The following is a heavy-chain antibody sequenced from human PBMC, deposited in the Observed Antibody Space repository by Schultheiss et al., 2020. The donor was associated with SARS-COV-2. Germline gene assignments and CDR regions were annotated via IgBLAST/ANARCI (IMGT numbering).Heavy chain of an antibody. CDR3: ARAPGYSSS. CDR1: GFTFDDYA. D-gene: IGHD6-13*01. CDR2: ISASGGTI. J-gene: IGHJ4*02. Sequence: GGSLRLSCAASGFTFDDYAMHWVRQAPGKGLEWVSYISASGGTIYYGDSVKGRFTISRDNSKNTLYLQMNSLRAEDTAVYYCARAPGYSSSWGQGTLVTVSS. V-gene: IGHV3-48*01.